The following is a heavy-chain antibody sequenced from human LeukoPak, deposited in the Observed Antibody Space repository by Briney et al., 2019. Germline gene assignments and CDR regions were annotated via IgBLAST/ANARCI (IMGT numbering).Heavy chain of an antibody. J-gene: IGHJ4*02. CDR2: IRSKAYGGTT. CDR3: TRASRDGYSLNFDY. Sequence: GGSLRLSCTASGFTFSDYAMSWVRQAPGKGLDWVGFIRSKAYGGTTEYAASVKGRFTISRDDSKSIAYLQMNSLKTEDTAVYYCTRASRDGYSLNFDYWGQGTLVTVSS. D-gene: IGHD5-24*01. V-gene: IGHV3-49*04. CDR1: GFTFSDYA.